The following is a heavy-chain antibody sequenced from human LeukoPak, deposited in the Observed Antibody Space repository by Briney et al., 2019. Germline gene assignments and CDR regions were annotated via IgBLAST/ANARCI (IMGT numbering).Heavy chain of an antibody. CDR2: IYASGST. J-gene: IGHJ4*02. CDR3: ARDGPGRSVYFDY. D-gene: IGHD1-26*01. Sequence: SETLSLTCTVSGGSISSGSYYWSWIRQPAGKGLEWIGRIYASGSTNYNPSLKSRVTISVDMSKNQFSLKLSSVTAADTAVYYCARDGPGRSVYFDYWGQGTLVTVSS. V-gene: IGHV4-61*02. CDR1: GGSISSGSYY.